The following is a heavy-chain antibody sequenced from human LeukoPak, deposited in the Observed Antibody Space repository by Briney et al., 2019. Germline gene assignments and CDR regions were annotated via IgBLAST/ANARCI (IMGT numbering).Heavy chain of an antibody. D-gene: IGHD4-17*01. CDR1: GITFSSYA. Sequence: GGSLRLSCAASGITFSSYAMHWVRLAPGKGLEWVAVISYDGSNKYYADSVKGRFTISRDNSKNTLYLQMNSLRAEDTAVYYCARETGSAVGSTDFDYWGQGTLVTVSS. V-gene: IGHV3-30-3*01. CDR3: ARETGSAVGSTDFDY. CDR2: ISYDGSNK. J-gene: IGHJ4*02.